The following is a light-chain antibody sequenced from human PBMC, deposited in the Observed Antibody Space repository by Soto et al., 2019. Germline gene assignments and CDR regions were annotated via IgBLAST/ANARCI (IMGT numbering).Light chain of an antibody. Sequence: QSVLTQPASVSGSPGQSITISCTGTSSDVGGYNYVSWYQQHPGKAPKLMIYEVSNRPSGVSNRFSGSKSGNTASLTISGLQAEDEADYYCSSYTSSSTPWVFGGGTKLPV. CDR3: SSYTSSSTPWV. V-gene: IGLV2-14*01. J-gene: IGLJ3*02. CDR1: SSDVGGYNY. CDR2: EVS.